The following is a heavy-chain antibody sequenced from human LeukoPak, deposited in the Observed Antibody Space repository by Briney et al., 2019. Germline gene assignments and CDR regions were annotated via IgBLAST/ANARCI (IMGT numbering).Heavy chain of an antibody. Sequence: PGGSLRLSCAASGFSFSSYAMNWVRQAPGKGLEWVSSGHSDGTTYYADSVKGRFTISRDNSKNTLSLQMNSLSAEDTAVYYCAKGSRIAARPTIWFDSWGQGTPVTVSS. D-gene: IGHD6-6*01. V-gene: IGHV3-23*01. CDR1: GFSFSSYA. CDR3: AKGSRIAARPTIWFDS. J-gene: IGHJ5*01. CDR2: GHSDGTT.